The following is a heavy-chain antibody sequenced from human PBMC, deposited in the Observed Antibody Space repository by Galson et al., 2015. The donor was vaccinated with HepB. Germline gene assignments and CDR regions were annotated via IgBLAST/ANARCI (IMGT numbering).Heavy chain of an antibody. Sequence: SLRLSCAASGFTFTSFPIHWVRQAPGKGLEWLAFNSYDGKKKFYADSVKGRFTISRDNSKNTLYLQMNSLRDEDTAVYYCAKGSVSGSSSGYYCYSYMDVWGKGTTVTVSS. V-gene: IGHV3-30*04. CDR3: AKGSVSGSSSGYYCYSYMDV. CDR1: GFTFTSFP. D-gene: IGHD6-6*01. CDR2: NSYDGKKK. J-gene: IGHJ6*03.